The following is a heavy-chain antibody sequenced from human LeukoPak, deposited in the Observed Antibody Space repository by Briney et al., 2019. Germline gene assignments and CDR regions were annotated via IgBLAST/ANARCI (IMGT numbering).Heavy chain of an antibody. J-gene: IGHJ3*02. CDR3: ARDSSGYWVDAFDI. D-gene: IGHD3-22*01. CDR1: GFTFSSYW. Sequence: GGSLRLSCAASGFTFSSYWMSWVRQAPGKGLEWVANIKQDGSGKYYVDSVKGRFTISRDNAKNSLYLQMNSLRAEDTAVYYCARDSSGYWVDAFDIWGQGTMVTVSS. CDR2: IKQDGSGK. V-gene: IGHV3-7*05.